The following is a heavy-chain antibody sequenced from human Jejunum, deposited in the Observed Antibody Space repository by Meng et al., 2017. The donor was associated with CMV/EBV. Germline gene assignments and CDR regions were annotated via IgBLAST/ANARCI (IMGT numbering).Heavy chain of an antibody. D-gene: IGHD1-26*01. CDR1: EYTFTEYY. CDR2: INPYNGDT. J-gene: IGHJ4*02. Sequence: EYTFTEYYVHWVRQAPGQGLEWMGYINPYNGDTNYAQKFQGRVTMTRDTSTNTAYMELTRLRSDDTALYYCAKDGGSFLDYYFDSWGQGTLVTVSS. CDR3: AKDGGSFLDYYFDS. V-gene: IGHV1-2*02.